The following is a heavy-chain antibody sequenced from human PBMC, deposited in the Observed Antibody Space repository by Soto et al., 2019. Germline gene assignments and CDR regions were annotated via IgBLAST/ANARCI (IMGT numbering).Heavy chain of an antibody. V-gene: IGHV3-7*01. J-gene: IGHJ5*02. CDR1: GFPFSSYW. Sequence: PGGSLRLSCAASGFPFSSYWMTWLRQAPGMGPEWVASIKQDGTDTYYMDSVKGRFTISKDNAKNSLHLQMNNLKVEDTAVYYCAREVFSTFDPWGQGSPVTVSS. CDR2: IKQDGTDT. CDR3: AREVFSTFDP.